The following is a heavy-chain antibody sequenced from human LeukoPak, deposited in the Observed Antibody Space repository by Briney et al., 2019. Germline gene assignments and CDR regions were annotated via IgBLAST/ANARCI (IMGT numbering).Heavy chain of an antibody. Sequence: SETLSLTCAVYGGSFSGYYWSWIRQPPGKGPEWIGEINHSGSTNYNPSLKSRVTISVDTSKNQFSLKLSSVTAADTAVYYCARRSGRLRYCSSTSCHTVFDYWGQGTLVTVSS. CDR2: INHSGST. CDR3: ARRSGRLRYCSSTSCHTVFDY. CDR1: GGSFSGYY. J-gene: IGHJ4*02. D-gene: IGHD2-2*02. V-gene: IGHV4-34*01.